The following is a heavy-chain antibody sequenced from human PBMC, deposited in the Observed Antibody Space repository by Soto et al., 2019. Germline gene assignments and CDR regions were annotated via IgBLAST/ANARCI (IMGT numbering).Heavy chain of an antibody. CDR3: ASLGLREARRDYYYYGMDV. V-gene: IGHV1-69*13. D-gene: IGHD6-6*01. CDR1: GGTFSSYA. Sequence: GASVKVSCKASGGTFSSYAISWVRQAPGQGLEWMGGIIPIFGTANYAQKFQGRVTITADESTSTAYMELSSLRSEDTAVYYCASLGLREARRDYYYYGMDVWGQGTTVTVSS. J-gene: IGHJ6*02. CDR2: IIPIFGTA.